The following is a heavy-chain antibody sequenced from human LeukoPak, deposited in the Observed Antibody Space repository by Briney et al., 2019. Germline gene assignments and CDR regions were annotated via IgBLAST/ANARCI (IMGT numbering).Heavy chain of an antibody. D-gene: IGHD5-12*01. CDR2: ITPIFGEA. Sequence: SVKVSCKVSGGTFSSYPISWVRQAPGQGVEWMGEITPIFGEAQNAEKFQGRVTITADEPTSTVYMELTSLRLDDTAMYYCARNSRVASTSGLNYWGQGTLVTVSS. J-gene: IGHJ4*02. CDR3: ARNSRVASTSGLNY. V-gene: IGHV1-69*01. CDR1: GGTFSSYP.